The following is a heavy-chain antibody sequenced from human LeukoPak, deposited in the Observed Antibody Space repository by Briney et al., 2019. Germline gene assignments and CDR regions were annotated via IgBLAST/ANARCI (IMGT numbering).Heavy chain of an antibody. CDR1: GGTFSSYA. CDR2: IIPIFGAA. J-gene: IGHJ4*02. Sequence: SVKVSCKASGGTFSSYAISWVRQAPGQGLEWMGGIIPIFGAANYAQKFQGRVTITADESTSTAYMELSSLRSEDTAVYYCARVVAAAGNYFDYWGQGTLVTVSS. CDR3: ARVVAAAGNYFDY. V-gene: IGHV1-69*13. D-gene: IGHD6-13*01.